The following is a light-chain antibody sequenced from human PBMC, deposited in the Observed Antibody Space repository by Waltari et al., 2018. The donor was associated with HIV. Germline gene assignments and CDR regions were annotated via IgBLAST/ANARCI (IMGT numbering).Light chain of an antibody. CDR3: QQYDNLPIT. CDR2: DES. V-gene: IGKV1-33*01. CDR1: QDISNY. J-gene: IGKJ5*01. Sequence: DIQMTQSPSSLSASVGDRVTITCQASQDISNYLNWYQQKPGKAPKLLIYDESNLETGVPSRFSGSGSGTDFTVTISSMQPEDIATYYCQQYDNLPITFGQGTRLEIK.